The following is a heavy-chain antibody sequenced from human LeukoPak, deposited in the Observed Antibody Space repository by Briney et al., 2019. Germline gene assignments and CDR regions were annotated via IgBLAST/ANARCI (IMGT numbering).Heavy chain of an antibody. J-gene: IGHJ5*02. CDR1: GGTFSSYA. V-gene: IGHV1-69*01. CDR3: ASFLGEGCSSTSCYIASWFDP. Sequence: SVKVSCKASGGTFSSYAISWVRQAPGQGLEWMGGIISIFGTANYAQEFQGRVTITADESTSTAYMELSSLRSEDTAVYYCASFLGEGCSSTSCYIASWFDPWGQGTLVTVSS. D-gene: IGHD2-2*02. CDR2: IISIFGTA.